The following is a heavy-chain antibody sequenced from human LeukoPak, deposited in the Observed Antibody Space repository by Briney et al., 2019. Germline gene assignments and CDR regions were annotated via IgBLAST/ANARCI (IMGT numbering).Heavy chain of an antibody. CDR3: ARAITSMDGY. CDR2: LNEDGSKR. Sequence: PGGSLRLSCAASGFAFSSYWMTWVRQAPGKGLERVASLNEDGSKRSYVGSVKGRFTISRDNAQKSLYLQMNSLTAEDTAVYYCARAITSMDGYWGQGTLVTVSS. V-gene: IGHV3-7*03. J-gene: IGHJ4*02. CDR1: GFAFSSYW. D-gene: IGHD5-18*01.